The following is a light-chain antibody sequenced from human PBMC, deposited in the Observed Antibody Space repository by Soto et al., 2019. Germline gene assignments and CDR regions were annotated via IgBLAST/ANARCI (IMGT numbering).Light chain of an antibody. CDR3: QQRYNSPPCT. Sequence: DIQMTQSPSSLSLSVGERATITCRASQNIGKYLHGYQQKPGKAPKILIFDVSSMQTGVPSRFSGSGSWTDFNLTISSLHPEDFAAFYCQQRYNSPPCTFGQGTKVEIK. J-gene: IGKJ1*01. CDR1: QNIGKY. V-gene: IGKV1-39*01. CDR2: DVS.